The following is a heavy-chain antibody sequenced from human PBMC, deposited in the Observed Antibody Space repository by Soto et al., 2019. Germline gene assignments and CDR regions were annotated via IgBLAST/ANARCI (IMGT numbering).Heavy chain of an antibody. CDR2: ISARNGDT. Sequence: QVHLVQSGAEVKKPGASVKVSCKGSGYTFTSYGITWVRQAPGQGLEWMGWISARNGDTDYAQKLQGRVTVTRDTSTSTAYMELRSLRSVDTAVYYCARGRYGDYWGQGAVVTVSS. J-gene: IGHJ4*02. D-gene: IGHD1-1*01. V-gene: IGHV1-18*01. CDR1: GYTFTSYG. CDR3: ARGRYGDY.